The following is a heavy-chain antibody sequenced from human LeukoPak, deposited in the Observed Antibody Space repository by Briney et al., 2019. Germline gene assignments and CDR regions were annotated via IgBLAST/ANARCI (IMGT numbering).Heavy chain of an antibody. CDR2: IDPNSGDT. D-gene: IGHD4-17*01. CDR3: ARGRGPSVTTFDY. Sequence: ASVKVSCKASGYTFTSCYMHWVRQAPGQGLEWLGWIDPNSGDTKYAQKFQGRVTMTTDTSITTAYMELSTLISDDTAVYYCARGRGPSVTTFDYWGQGTLVTVSS. J-gene: IGHJ4*02. V-gene: IGHV1-2*02. CDR1: GYTFTSCY.